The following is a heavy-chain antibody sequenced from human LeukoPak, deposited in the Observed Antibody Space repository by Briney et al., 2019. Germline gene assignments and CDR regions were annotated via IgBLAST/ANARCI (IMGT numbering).Heavy chain of an antibody. D-gene: IGHD3-10*01. Sequence: SETLSLTCSVSGGFINNYYWSWIRQPPGKGLEWIGYIHYSGSTNYNSSLKSRVTISLDTSKNQFSLKLRSVTAADTAVYYCASIPAAIGFFGELYPFHYWGQGTLVTVSS. CDR3: ASIPAAIGFFGELYPFHY. CDR1: GGFINNYY. CDR2: IHYSGST. J-gene: IGHJ4*02. V-gene: IGHV4-59*01.